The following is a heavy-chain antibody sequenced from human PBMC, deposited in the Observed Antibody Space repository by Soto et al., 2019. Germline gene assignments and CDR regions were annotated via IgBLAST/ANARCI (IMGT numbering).Heavy chain of an antibody. V-gene: IGHV1-69*12. J-gene: IGHJ3*02. D-gene: IGHD6-13*01. CDR1: GATFSSYA. Sequence: QVQLVQSGAEVKKPGSSVKVSCKASGATFSSYAISWVRQAPGQGLEWMGGIIPILGTANYAQKFQGRVTITADESTSTSYMELSSLRSEDTAVYYCAREGHRRTSAGAFDIWGQGTMVTVSS. CDR3: AREGHRRTSAGAFDI. CDR2: IIPILGTA.